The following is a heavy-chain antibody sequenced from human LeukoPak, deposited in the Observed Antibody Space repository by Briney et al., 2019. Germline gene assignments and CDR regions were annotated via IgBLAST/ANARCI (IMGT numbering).Heavy chain of an antibody. CDR1: GYTLTELS. CDR2: FDPEDGET. J-gene: IGHJ6*02. V-gene: IGHV1-24*01. Sequence: ASVKVSCKVSGYTLTELSMHWVRQAPGKGLEWMGGFDPEDGETIYAQKFQGRVTMTEDTSTDTAYMELSSLRSEDTAVYYCATDLPRKVTPDYYYGMDVWGQGTTVTVSS. D-gene: IGHD4-23*01. CDR3: ATDLPRKVTPDYYYGMDV.